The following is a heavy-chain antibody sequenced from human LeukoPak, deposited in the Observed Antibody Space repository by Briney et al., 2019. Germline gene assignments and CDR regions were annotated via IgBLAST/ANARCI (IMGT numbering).Heavy chain of an antibody. J-gene: IGHJ4*02. CDR1: GGSISSSSYY. CDR2: IYYSGST. V-gene: IGHV4-61*05. Sequence: SETLSLTCTVSGGSISSSSYYWGWIRQPPGKGLEWIGYIYYSGSTNYNPSLKSRVTISVDTSKNQFSLELSSVTAADTAVYYCARAPKLGQVDYWGQGTLVTVSS. CDR3: ARAPKLGQVDY. D-gene: IGHD7-27*01.